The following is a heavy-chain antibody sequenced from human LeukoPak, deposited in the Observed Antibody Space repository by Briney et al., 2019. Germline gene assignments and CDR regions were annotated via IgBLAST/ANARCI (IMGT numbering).Heavy chain of an antibody. CDR3: TRTIGNYPSNDY. J-gene: IGHJ4*02. V-gene: IGHV3-23*01. CDR1: GFTFSSYA. D-gene: IGHD1-7*01. Sequence: GGSLRLSCAASGFTFSSYAMSWVRQAPGKGLEWVSAISGSGGSTYYADSVKGRFTISRDNSKNTLYLQVNSLKTEDAAVYYCTRTIGNYPSNDYWGQGTLVTVSS. CDR2: ISGSGGST.